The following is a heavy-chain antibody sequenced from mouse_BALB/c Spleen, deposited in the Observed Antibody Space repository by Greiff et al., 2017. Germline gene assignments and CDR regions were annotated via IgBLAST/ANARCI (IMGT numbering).Heavy chain of an antibody. Sequence: VQLKESGPGLVKPSQSLSLTCSVTGYSITSGYYWNWIRQFPGNKLEWMGYISYDGSNNYNPSLKNRISITRDTSKNQFFLKLNSVTTEDTATYYCARVEYYGYFDYWGQGTTLTVSS. D-gene: IGHD1-1*01. CDR3: ARVEYYGYFDY. CDR1: GYSITSGYY. J-gene: IGHJ2*01. V-gene: IGHV3-6*02. CDR2: ISYDGSN.